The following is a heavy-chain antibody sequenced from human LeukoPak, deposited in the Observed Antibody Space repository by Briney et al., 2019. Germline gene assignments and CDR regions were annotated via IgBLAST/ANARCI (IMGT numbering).Heavy chain of an antibody. CDR3: AARLGWFDP. Sequence: SETLSLTCSVSGGSISSYYWSWIRQPPGKGLEWIGYISYSGSTNYNPSLKSRVTISVDTSKNQFSQKLSSVTAADTAVYYCAARLGWFDPWGQGTLVTVSS. CDR2: ISYSGST. V-gene: IGHV4-59*01. J-gene: IGHJ5*02. CDR1: GGSISSYY. D-gene: IGHD5-12*01.